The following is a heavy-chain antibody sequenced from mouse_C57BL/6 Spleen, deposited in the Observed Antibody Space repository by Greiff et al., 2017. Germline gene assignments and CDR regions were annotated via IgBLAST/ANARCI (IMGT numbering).Heavy chain of an antibody. V-gene: IGHV3-6*01. Sequence: ESGPGLVKPSQSLSLTCSVTGYSITSGYYWNWIRQFPGNKLEWMGYISYDGSNNYNPSLKNRNAITRDTSKNQFFLKLNSVTTEDTATYYCARDGQDAMDYWGQGTSVTVSS. CDR2: ISYDGSN. J-gene: IGHJ4*01. D-gene: IGHD3-2*02. CDR3: ARDGQDAMDY. CDR1: GYSITSGYY.